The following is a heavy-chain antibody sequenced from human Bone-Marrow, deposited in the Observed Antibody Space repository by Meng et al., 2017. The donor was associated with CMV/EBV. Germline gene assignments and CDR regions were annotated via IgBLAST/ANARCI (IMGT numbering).Heavy chain of an antibody. CDR2: ISYDGSNK. V-gene: IGHV3-30*04. Sequence: GESLKISCAASGFTFSSYAMHWVRQAPGKGLEWVAVISYDGSNKYYADSVKGRFTISRVNSKNTLYLQMNSLRAEDTAVYYCARGAGATYYYYYGMDVWGQGTTVTVSS. CDR3: ARGAGATYYYYYGMDV. CDR1: GFTFSSYA. J-gene: IGHJ6*02. D-gene: IGHD1-26*01.